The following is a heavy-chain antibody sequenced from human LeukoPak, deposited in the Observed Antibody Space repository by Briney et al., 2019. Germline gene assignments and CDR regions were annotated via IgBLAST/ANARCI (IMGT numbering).Heavy chain of an antibody. D-gene: IGHD1-7*01. V-gene: IGHV3-53*05. CDR1: GFTVSSNY. J-gene: IGHJ4*02. CDR3: ARDEFELDTPFDY. CDR2: IYSGGST. Sequence: GGSLRLSCAASGFTVSSNYMSWVRQAPGKGLEWVSVIYSGGSTYYADSVKGRFTISRDNSKNTLYLQMNSLRTDDTAVYYCARDEFELDTPFDYWGQGTLVTVSS.